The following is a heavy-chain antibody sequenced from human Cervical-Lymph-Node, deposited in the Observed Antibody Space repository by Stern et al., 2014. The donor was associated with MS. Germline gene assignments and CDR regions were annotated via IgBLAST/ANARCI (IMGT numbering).Heavy chain of an antibody. CDR1: GGTFNTNV. D-gene: IGHD6-6*01. J-gene: IGHJ4*02. CDR2: IIPIFGTA. Sequence: VHLVESGAEVKKPGSSVKVSCKASGGTFNTNVISWVRQAPGQGLEWMGGIIPIFGTALYAQKFQGRVTITANGSTRAVYMELSSLRSEDTAVYYCARAAYSTSSYNYWGQGTLVIVSS. V-gene: IGHV1-69*01. CDR3: ARAAYSTSSYNY.